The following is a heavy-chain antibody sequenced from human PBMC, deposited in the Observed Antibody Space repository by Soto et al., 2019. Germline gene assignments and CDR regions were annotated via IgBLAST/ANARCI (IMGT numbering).Heavy chain of an antibody. CDR2: ISYDGSNK. CDR3: ARIAARPY. CDR1: GFTFSSYA. V-gene: IGHV3-30-3*01. Sequence: SLRLSCAASGFTFSSYAMHWVRQAPGKGLEWVAVISYDGSNKYYADSVKGRFTISRDNSKNTLYLQMNSLRAEDTAVYYCARIAARPYWGQGTLVTVSS. D-gene: IGHD6-6*01. J-gene: IGHJ4*02.